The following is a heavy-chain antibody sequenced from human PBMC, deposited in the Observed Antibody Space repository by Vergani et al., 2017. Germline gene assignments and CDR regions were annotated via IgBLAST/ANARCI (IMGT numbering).Heavy chain of an antibody. Sequence: QVQLVQSGAEVKKPGASVKVSCKASGYTFTGYYMHWVRQAPGQGLGWMGRINPNSGGTNYAQKFQGRVTMTRDTSISTAYMELSRLRSDDTAVYYCARALSGSYYSPPGAFDIWGQGTMVTVSS. V-gene: IGHV1-2*06. J-gene: IGHJ3*02. D-gene: IGHD1-26*01. CDR3: ARALSGSYYSPPGAFDI. CDR2: INPNSGGT. CDR1: GYTFTGYY.